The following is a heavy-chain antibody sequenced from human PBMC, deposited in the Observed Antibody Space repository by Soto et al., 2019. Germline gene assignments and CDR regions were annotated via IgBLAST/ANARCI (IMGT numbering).Heavy chain of an antibody. CDR3: ASPSGPIDGAFDI. Sequence: SATLSLTCTVSGGSISSYYWSWSRQPPGKGLEWIGYIYYSGSTNYNPSLKSRVTISVDTSKNQFSLKLSSVTAADTAVYYCASPSGPIDGAFDIWGQATMVNVAS. CDR2: IYYSGST. D-gene: IGHD3-16*02. V-gene: IGHV4-59*01. J-gene: IGHJ3*02. CDR1: GGSISSYY.